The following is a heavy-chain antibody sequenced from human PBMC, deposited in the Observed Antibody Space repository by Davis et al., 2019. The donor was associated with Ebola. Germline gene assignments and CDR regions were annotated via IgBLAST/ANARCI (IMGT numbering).Heavy chain of an antibody. CDR1: GFTSDDYA. Sequence: SLKISCASSGFTSDDYAMHWVRQAPGKGLEWVSGISWNSGSIDYADSVKGRFTISRDNAKNSLYLQMNSLRAEDTALYYCAKDSRWELHGLFDYWGQGTLVTVSS. CDR3: AKDSRWELHGLFDY. D-gene: IGHD1-26*01. J-gene: IGHJ4*02. V-gene: IGHV3-9*02. CDR2: ISWNSGSI.